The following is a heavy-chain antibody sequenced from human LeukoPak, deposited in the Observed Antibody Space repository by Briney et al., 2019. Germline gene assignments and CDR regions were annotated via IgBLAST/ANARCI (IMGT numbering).Heavy chain of an antibody. D-gene: IGHD3-22*01. CDR3: ARRAGDYSHPYDY. CDR2: ITATSSST. J-gene: IGHJ4*02. Sequence: GGSLRLSCAASGFTFSNYGMSWVRQAPGKGLEWVSAITATSSSTHDADSVKGRFTISRDNAKNSLYLQMNSLRAEDTAVYYCARRAGDYSHPYDYWGQGTLVTVSS. CDR1: GFTFSNYG. V-gene: IGHV3-21*04.